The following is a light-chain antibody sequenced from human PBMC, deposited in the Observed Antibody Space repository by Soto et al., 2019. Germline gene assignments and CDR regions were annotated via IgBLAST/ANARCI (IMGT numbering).Light chain of an antibody. CDR2: GAS. J-gene: IGKJ1*01. CDR3: QQYGSSPPT. V-gene: IGKV3-20*01. Sequence: EIVLTQSPGTLSLSPGERATLSCRANQSVSSNYLAWYQRKPGQAPRLLMYGASSRATGIPDRFSGSGSGTDFTLTISRLEPVDFAVYYCQQYGSSPPTFGQGTKVEIK. CDR1: QSVSSNY.